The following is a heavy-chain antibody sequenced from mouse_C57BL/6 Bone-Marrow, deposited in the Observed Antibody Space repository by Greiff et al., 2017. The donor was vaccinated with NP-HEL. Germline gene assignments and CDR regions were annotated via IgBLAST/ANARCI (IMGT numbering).Heavy chain of an antibody. CDR1: GFSLTSYG. Sequence: QVQLKESGPGLVQPSQSLSITCTVSGFSLTSYGVHWVRQSPGKGLEWLGVIWSGGSTDYTAAFISRLSISKDNSKSQVFFKMNSLQADDTAIYYCARRDYYGSSWYFDVWGTGTTVTVSS. V-gene: IGHV2-2*01. J-gene: IGHJ1*03. CDR2: IWSGGST. CDR3: ARRDYYGSSWYFDV. D-gene: IGHD1-1*01.